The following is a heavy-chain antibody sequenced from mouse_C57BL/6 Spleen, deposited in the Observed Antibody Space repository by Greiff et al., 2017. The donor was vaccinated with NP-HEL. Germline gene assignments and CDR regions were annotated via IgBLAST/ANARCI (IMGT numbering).Heavy chain of an antibody. CDR2: IDPETGGT. V-gene: IGHV1-15*01. CDR3: TRLGLNYYGSSYDY. CDR1: GYTFTDYE. Sequence: VKLMESGAELVRPGASVTLSCKASGYTFTDYEMHWVKQTPVHGLEWIGAIDPETGGTAYNQKFKGKAILTADKSSSTAYMELRSLTSEDSAVYYCTRLGLNYYGSSYDYWGQGTTLTVSS. D-gene: IGHD1-1*01. J-gene: IGHJ2*01.